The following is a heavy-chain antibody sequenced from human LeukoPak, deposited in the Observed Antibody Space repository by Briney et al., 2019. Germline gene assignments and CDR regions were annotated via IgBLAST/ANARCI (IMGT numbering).Heavy chain of an antibody. V-gene: IGHV3-23*01. Sequence: GGSLRLSCTASGFTFSDYAMSWVRQAPGKGLEWASGISGSGGSIRYADSVKGRFIISRDNSKNTLYLQMSSLRAEDTAVYYCVREKSGYTNGWYLFDYWGQGTLVTVSS. D-gene: IGHD6-19*01. J-gene: IGHJ4*02. CDR3: VREKSGYTNGWYLFDY. CDR2: ISGSGGSI. CDR1: GFTFSDYA.